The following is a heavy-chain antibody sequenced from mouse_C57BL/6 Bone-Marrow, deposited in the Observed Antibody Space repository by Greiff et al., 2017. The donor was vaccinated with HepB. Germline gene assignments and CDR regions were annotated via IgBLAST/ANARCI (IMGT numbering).Heavy chain of an antibody. J-gene: IGHJ4*01. CDR3: ARGGFYDSYYYAMDY. CDR2: INPNNGGT. CDR1: GYTFTDYN. Sequence: VQLKQSGPELVKPGASVKIPCKASGYTFTDYNMDWVKQSHGKSLEWIGDINPNNGGTIYNQKFKGKATLTVDKSSSTAYMELRSLTSEDTAVYYCARGGFYDSYYYAMDYWGQGTSVTVSS. V-gene: IGHV1-18*01. D-gene: IGHD2-3*01.